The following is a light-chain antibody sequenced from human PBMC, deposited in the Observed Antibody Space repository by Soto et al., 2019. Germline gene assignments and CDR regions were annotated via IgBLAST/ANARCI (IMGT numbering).Light chain of an antibody. V-gene: IGLV2-14*01. Sequence: QSALTQPASVSGSPGQSISISCTGTSSDVGAYNYVSWYQQHPGKAPKLMIYDVSSRPSGVSNRFSGSKSGNTASLTISGXXXXXXXXYYCISYTSSNTGVFGGGTKLTV. J-gene: IGLJ3*02. CDR3: ISYTSSNTGV. CDR1: SSDVGAYNY. CDR2: DVS.